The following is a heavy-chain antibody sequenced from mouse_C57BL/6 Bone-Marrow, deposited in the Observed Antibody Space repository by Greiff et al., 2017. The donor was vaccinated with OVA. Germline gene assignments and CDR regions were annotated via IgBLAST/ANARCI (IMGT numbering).Heavy chain of an antibody. D-gene: IGHD1-1*01. CDR2: IFPGSGST. CDR1: GYTFTDYY. Sequence: QVQLQQSGPELVKPGASVKISCKASGYTFTDYYINWVKQRPGQGLEWIGWIFPGSGSTYYNEKFKGKATLTVDKSSSTAYMLLSCLTSEDSAVYFCASSYYGSLFDYWGQGTTLTVSS. J-gene: IGHJ2*01. V-gene: IGHV1-75*01. CDR3: ASSYYGSLFDY.